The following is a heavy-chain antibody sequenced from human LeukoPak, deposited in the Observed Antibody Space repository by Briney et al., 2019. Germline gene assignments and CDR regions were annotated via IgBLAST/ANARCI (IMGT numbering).Heavy chain of an antibody. D-gene: IGHD4-17*01. V-gene: IGHV3-30*18. CDR3: AKDLGDYGDHVFLD. CDR1: GFTFSSYG. J-gene: IGHJ4*02. CDR2: ISYDGSNK. Sequence: GGSLRLSCAASGFTFSSYGMHWVRQAPGKGLEWVAVISYDGSNKYYADSVKGRFTISRDNSKNTLYLQMNSLRAEDTAVYYCAKDLGDYGDHVFLDWGQGTLVTVSS.